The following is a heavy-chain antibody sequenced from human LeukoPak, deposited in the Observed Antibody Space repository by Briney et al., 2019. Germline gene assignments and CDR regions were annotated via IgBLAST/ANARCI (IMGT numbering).Heavy chain of an antibody. CDR2: INAGNGNT. CDR1: GYTLTSYA. V-gene: IGHV1-3*01. J-gene: IGHJ4*02. D-gene: IGHD1-26*01. Sequence: ASVKVSCKASGYTLTSYAMHWLRQAPGQRLEWMGWINAGNGNTKYSQKFQGRVTITRDTSASTAYMELSSLRSEDTAVYYCARVIMRWEQAFDYWGQGTLVTVSS. CDR3: ARVIMRWEQAFDY.